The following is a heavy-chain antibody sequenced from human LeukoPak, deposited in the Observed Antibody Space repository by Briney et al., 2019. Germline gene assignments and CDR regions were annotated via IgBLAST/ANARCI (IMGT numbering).Heavy chain of an antibody. J-gene: IGHJ2*01. CDR1: GGSISSGSYY. V-gene: IGHV4-61*01. Sequence: PSQTLSLTCTVSGGSISSGSYYWSWIRQPPGKGLEWIGYIYYSGSINYNPSLKSRVTISVDTSKNQFSLKLSSVTAADTAVYYCARHFPFLLLDNYWYFDLWGRGTLVTVSS. D-gene: IGHD2/OR15-2a*01. CDR2: IYYSGSI. CDR3: ARHFPFLLLDNYWYFDL.